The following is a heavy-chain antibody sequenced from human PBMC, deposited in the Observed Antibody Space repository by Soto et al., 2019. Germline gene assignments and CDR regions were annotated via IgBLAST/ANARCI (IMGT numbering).Heavy chain of an antibody. D-gene: IGHD4-17*01. CDR2: ISSSGSTI. CDR1: GFTFSDYY. J-gene: IGHJ6*03. CDR3: ARDHGDYRKYYYYYYMDV. V-gene: IGHV3-11*01. Sequence: VGSLRLSCAASGFTFSDYYMSWIRQAPGKGLEWVSYISSSGSTIYYADSVKGRFTISRDNAKNSLYLQMNSLRAEDTAVYYCARDHGDYRKYYYYYYMDVWGKATTVTVSS.